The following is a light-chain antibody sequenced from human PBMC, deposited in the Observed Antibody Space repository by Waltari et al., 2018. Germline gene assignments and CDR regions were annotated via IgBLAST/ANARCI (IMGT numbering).Light chain of an antibody. J-gene: IGKJ5*01. CDR1: QRVSRY. CDR2: DAS. CDR3: QQRSNWPPVT. V-gene: IGKV3-11*01. Sequence: EIVLTQSPATLSSSPGERATLSCRAIQRVSRYLAWYHQKPGQAPRLLIYDASNRATGIPARFSGSGSGTDFTLTISSLEPEDFAVYYCQQRSNWPPVTFGQGTRLEIK.